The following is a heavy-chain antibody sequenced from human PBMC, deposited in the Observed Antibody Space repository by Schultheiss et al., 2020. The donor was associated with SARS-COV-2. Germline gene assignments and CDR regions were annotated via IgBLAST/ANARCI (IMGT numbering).Heavy chain of an antibody. J-gene: IGHJ4*02. Sequence: SETLSLTCIVSGGSISGYYWSWIRQPPGKGLEWIGEINHSGSTNYNPSLKSRVTISVDKSKNQFSLKLSSVTAADTAVYYCAQQLVPYYFDYWGQGTLVTVSS. V-gene: IGHV4-34*01. CDR1: GGSISGYY. D-gene: IGHD6-13*01. CDR3: AQQLVPYYFDY. CDR2: INHSGST.